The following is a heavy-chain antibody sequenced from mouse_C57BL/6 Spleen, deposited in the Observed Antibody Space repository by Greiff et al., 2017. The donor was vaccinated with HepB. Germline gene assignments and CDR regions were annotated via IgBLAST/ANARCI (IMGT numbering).Heavy chain of an antibody. Sequence: VQLQQSGPELVKPGASVKISCKASGYAFSSSWMNWVKQRPGKGLEWIGRIYPGDGDTNYNGKFKGKATLTADKSSSTDYMPLSSLTSEDSAVYFCAREGTMATDYWGEGTTLTVSS. CDR3: AREGTMATDY. CDR1: GYAFSSSW. V-gene: IGHV1-82*01. D-gene: IGHD1-2*01. CDR2: IYPGDGDT. J-gene: IGHJ2*01.